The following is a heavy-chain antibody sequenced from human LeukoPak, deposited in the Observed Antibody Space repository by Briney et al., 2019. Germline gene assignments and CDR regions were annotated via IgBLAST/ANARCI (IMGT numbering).Heavy chain of an antibody. CDR2: IIPIFGTA. D-gene: IGHD1-26*01. CDR1: GGTFNSYA. CDR3: AREDAGATAY. Sequence: SVKVSCKASGGTFNSYAISWVRQAPGQGLEWMGRIIPIFGTANYAQKFQGRVTITTDESTSTAYMGLSSLRSEDTAVYYCAREDAGATAYWGQGTLVTVSS. J-gene: IGHJ4*02. V-gene: IGHV1-69*05.